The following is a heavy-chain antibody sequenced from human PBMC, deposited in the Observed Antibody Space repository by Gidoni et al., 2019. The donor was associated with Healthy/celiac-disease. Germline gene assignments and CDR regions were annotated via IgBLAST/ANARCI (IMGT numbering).Heavy chain of an antibody. D-gene: IGHD2-2*02. Sequence: EVPLVETGGGLIQPGGSLRLSCAASGFTVSSNYMSWVRQAPGKGLEWVSVIYSGGSTYYADSVKGRFTISRDNSKNTLYLQMNSLRAEDTAVYYCARAQPAAIEGGDYFDYWGQGTLVTVSS. V-gene: IGHV3-53*02. J-gene: IGHJ4*02. CDR1: GFTVSSNY. CDR3: ARAQPAAIEGGDYFDY. CDR2: IYSGGST.